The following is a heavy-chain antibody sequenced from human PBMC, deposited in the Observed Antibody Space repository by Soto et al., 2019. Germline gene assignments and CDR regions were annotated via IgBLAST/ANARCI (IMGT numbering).Heavy chain of an antibody. CDR1: GGTFSSYA. D-gene: IGHD4-17*01. CDR3: ARKPTTVTPSHYYYGMDV. V-gene: IGHV1-69*13. CDR2: IIPIFGTA. J-gene: IGHJ6*02. Sequence: GASVKVSCKASGGTFSSYAISWVRQAPGQGLEWMGGIIPIFGTANYAQKFQGRVTITADESTSTAYMELSSLGSEDTAVYYCARKPTTVTPSHYYYGMDVWGQGTTVTVSS.